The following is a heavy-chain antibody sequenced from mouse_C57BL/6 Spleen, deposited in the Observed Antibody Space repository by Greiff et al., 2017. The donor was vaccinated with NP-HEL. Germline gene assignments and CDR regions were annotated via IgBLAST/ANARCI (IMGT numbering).Heavy chain of an antibody. CDR2: IYSYSGST. D-gene: IGHD1-1*01. CDR3: ALYYGSSYDY. Sequence: VQPPQPGGEAVKPGASGKVFCKASGYTFTSHRMHRVKPRPGQGPEWNGMIYSYSGSTNYNEKFKSKATLTVDKSSSTAYMQLSSLTSEDSAVYYCALYYGSSYDYWGQGTTLTVSS. CDR1: GYTFTSHR. V-gene: IGHV1-64*01. J-gene: IGHJ2*01.